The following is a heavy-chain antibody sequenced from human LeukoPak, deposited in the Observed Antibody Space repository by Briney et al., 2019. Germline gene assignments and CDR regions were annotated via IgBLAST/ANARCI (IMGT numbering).Heavy chain of an antibody. D-gene: IGHD3-10*01. V-gene: IGHV3-33*01. J-gene: IGHJ4*02. CDR3: ARGFKGNYYGSGKLDY. Sequence: GGSLRLSCAASGFTFSSYGMHWVRQAPGKGLEWVAVIWYDGSNKYYADSVKGRFTISRDNSKNTLYLQMNSLRAEDTAVYYCARGFKGNYYGSGKLDYWGQGTLVTVSS. CDR1: GFTFSSYG. CDR2: IWYDGSNK.